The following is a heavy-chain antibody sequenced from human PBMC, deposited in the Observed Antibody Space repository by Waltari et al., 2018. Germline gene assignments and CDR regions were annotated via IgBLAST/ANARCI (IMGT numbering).Heavy chain of an antibody. V-gene: IGHV1-18*04. CDR2: VSTSNMNS. Sequence: QIQLVQSGAEVKKPGASVKVCCKASGYTFTNFAVNWVRQAPGQGLEYMGWVSTSNMNSNYEQRFQGRVTMTTDTFTSTAYLELRGLESDDTAVYYCARGRYGYFDVWGHGTMVTVSS. CDR1: GYTFTNFA. J-gene: IGHJ3*01. D-gene: IGHD5-18*01. CDR3: ARGRYGYFDV.